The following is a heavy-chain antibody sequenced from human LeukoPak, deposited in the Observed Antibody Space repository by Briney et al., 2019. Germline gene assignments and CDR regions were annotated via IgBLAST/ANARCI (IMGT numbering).Heavy chain of an antibody. J-gene: IGHJ4*02. D-gene: IGHD3-9*01. CDR2: INHSGST. Sequence: PSETLSLTCAVYGGSFSGYYWSWIRQPPGKGLEWIGEINHSGSTNYNPSLKSRVTISVDTSKNQFSLKLSSVTAADTAVYYCARGGRYYDISTTRRNYFDYWGQGTLVTVSS. V-gene: IGHV4-34*01. CDR1: GGSFSGYY. CDR3: ARGGRYYDISTTRRNYFDY.